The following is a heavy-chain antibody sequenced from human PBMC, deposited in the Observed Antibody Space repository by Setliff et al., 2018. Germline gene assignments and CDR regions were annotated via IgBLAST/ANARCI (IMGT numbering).Heavy chain of an antibody. CDR1: GFTFSIYW. CDR2: INIDGRSI. CDR3: ARDLVGATADF. J-gene: IGHJ4*02. D-gene: IGHD1-26*01. Sequence: GGSLRLSCAASGFTFSIYWMHWVRQVPGKGLGWVSRINIDGRSINYADSVRGRFTISRDNAKNTVYLQMNSLRGDDTAVYHCARDLVGATADFWGRGTLVTVSS. V-gene: IGHV3-74*01.